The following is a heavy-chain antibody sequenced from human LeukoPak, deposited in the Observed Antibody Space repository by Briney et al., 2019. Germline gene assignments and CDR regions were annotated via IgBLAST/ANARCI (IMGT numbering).Heavy chain of an antibody. CDR1: GGTFSSYA. D-gene: IGHD1-1*01. CDR3: ARAVQVFYYYYGMDV. V-gene: IGHV1-69*13. Sequence: SVKVSCKASGGTFSSYAISWVRQAPGQGLEWMGGVIPIFGTANYAQKFQGRVTITADESTSTAYMELSSLRSEDTAVYYCARAVQVFYYYYGMDVWGQGTTVTVSS. CDR2: VIPIFGTA. J-gene: IGHJ6*02.